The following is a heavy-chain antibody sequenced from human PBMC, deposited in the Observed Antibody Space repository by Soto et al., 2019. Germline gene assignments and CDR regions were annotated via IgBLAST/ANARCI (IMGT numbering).Heavy chain of an antibody. CDR2: IYYSGIT. J-gene: IGHJ5*02. V-gene: IGHV4-31*03. CDR3: ASTGFPHYEPGIFDP. CDR1: GGSISSGGYY. D-gene: IGHD3-9*01. Sequence: SETLSLTCTVSGGSISSGGYYWSWIRQHPGKGLEWIGYIYYSGITYYNPSLKSRVTISVDTSKNQFSLKLSSVTAAVTAVYFCASTGFPHYEPGIFDPWGQGTLVTVSS.